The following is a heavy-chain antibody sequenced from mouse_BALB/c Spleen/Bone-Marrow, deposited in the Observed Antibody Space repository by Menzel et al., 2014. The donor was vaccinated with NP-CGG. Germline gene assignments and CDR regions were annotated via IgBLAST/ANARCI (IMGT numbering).Heavy chain of an antibody. CDR2: IFPGNSTT. V-gene: IGHV1S56*01. J-gene: IGHJ1*01. CDR3: VRSRLRDWYFDV. CDR1: GNTFTSYG. Sequence: VQLQESGVELVKPGASVKLSCKASGNTFTSYGINWVRQRPEQGLEWIGWIFPGNSTTKYNEKFKGKATLSTDKSSSTVHMQLSRLTSEGSAVYFCVRSRLRDWYFDVWGAGTTVTISS. D-gene: IGHD1-2*01.